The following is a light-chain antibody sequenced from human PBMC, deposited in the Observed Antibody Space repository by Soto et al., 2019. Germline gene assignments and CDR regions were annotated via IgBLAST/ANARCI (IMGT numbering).Light chain of an antibody. CDR3: QTWGTGSAFVV. Sequence: QLVLTQSPSASASLGASVKLTCTLSSGHSNYAIAWHQQQPEKGPRYLMKVNGGGSHIKGDGIPDRFSGSSSGAERYLFISSLQSEDEADYYCQTWGTGSAFVVFGGGTQLTVL. V-gene: IGLV4-69*01. J-gene: IGLJ7*01. CDR1: SGHSNYA. CDR2: VNGGGSH.